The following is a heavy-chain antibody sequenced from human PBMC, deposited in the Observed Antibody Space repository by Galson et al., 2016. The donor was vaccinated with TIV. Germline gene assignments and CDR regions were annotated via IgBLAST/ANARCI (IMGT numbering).Heavy chain of an antibody. CDR2: IKSNFDGGTT. CDR3: TTELGYCSGGYCYYFDY. V-gene: IGHV3-15*01. J-gene: IGHJ4*02. D-gene: IGHD2-15*01. CDR1: GFIFSNAW. Sequence: SLRLSCAASGFIFSNAWMSWVRQAPGKGLEWVGHIKSNFDGGTTDYAAPVKGRFTISRHDSKNTLFLQMNRLKTEDTAVYYCTTELGYCSGGYCYYFDYWGQGTLVTVSS.